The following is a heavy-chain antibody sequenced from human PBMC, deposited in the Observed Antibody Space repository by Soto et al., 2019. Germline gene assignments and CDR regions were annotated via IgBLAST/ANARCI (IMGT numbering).Heavy chain of an antibody. V-gene: IGHV5-10-1*01. CDR3: AITVVVTAYYFDY. J-gene: IGHJ4*02. CDR1: GYSFTSYW. D-gene: IGHD2-21*02. CDR2: IDPSDSYT. Sequence: GESLKISCKGSGYSFTSYWISWVRQMPGKGLEWMGRIDPSDSYTNYSPSFQGHVTISADKSISTAYLQWSSLKASDTAMYYCAITVVVTAYYFDYWGQGTLVTVST.